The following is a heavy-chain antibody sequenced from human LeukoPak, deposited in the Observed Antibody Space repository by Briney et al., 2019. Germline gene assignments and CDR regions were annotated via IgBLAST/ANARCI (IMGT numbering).Heavy chain of an antibody. CDR1: GFSFSAYW. CDR3: ARDYGGSDFDY. V-gene: IGHV3-7*01. CDR2: INQDGSEK. Sequence: GGSLRLSCAVSGFSFSAYWMNWVRRAPGKGLEWVANINQDGSEKHYVDSVKGRLTISRDNAKNSLYLQINSLSAEDTAVYYCARDYGGSDFDYWGQGTLVTVSS. D-gene: IGHD3-16*01. J-gene: IGHJ4*02.